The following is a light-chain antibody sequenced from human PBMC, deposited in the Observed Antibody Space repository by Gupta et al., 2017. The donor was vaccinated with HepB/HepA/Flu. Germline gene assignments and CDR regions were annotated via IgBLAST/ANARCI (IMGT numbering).Light chain of an antibody. CDR1: TGAVNSTYY. V-gene: IGLV7-43*01. CDR2: TTN. Sequence: QTVVNQEPSVTVSPGGTVTLTCASNTGAVNSTYYPSWFQKKPGQAPRPLIYTTNNKHSWTPARFSGSLHGDKAALTLSGALPEDEAEYYCRVHFGGAWVFGGGTKLTVL. CDR3: RVHFGGAWV. J-gene: IGLJ2*01.